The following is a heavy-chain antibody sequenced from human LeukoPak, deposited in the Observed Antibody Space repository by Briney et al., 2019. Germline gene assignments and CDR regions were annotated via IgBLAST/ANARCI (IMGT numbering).Heavy chain of an antibody. Sequence: SETLSLTCAVYGGSFSGYYWSWIRQPPGKGREWIGEINHSGSTNYNPSLKSRVTISVDTSKNQFSLKLSSVTAADTAVYYCARVPIMITFGGVIAYYYYGMDVWGKGTTVTVSS. CDR1: GGSFSGYY. CDR2: INHSGST. V-gene: IGHV4-34*01. CDR3: ARVPIMITFGGVIAYYYYGMDV. J-gene: IGHJ6*04. D-gene: IGHD3-16*02.